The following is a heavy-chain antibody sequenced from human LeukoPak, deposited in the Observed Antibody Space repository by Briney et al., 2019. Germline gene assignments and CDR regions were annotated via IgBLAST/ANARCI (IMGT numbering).Heavy chain of an antibody. CDR3: ARTLWFGELLSHYFDY. CDR1: GFTFSSYS. CDR2: ISSSSSYI. V-gene: IGHV3-21*01. D-gene: IGHD3-10*01. Sequence: GGSLRLSCAASGFTFSSYSMNWVRQAPGKGLEWVSSISSSSSYIYYADSVKVRFTISRDNAKNSLYLQMNSLRAEDTAVYYCARTLWFGELLSHYFDYWGQGTLVTVSS. J-gene: IGHJ4*02.